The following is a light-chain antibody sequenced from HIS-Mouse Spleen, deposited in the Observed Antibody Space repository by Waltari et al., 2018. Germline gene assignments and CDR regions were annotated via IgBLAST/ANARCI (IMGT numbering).Light chain of an antibody. CDR2: KAY. CDR3: QQYNSYSPGYT. J-gene: IGKJ2*01. Sequence: DIQMTQSPSTLSASVGYRVTITCRASQSISSWLAWYQQKPGKAPKLLIYKAYSLESGVPSRFSGSGSGTEFTLTISSLQPDDFATYYCQQYNSYSPGYTFGQGTKLEIK. V-gene: IGKV1-5*03. CDR1: QSISSW.